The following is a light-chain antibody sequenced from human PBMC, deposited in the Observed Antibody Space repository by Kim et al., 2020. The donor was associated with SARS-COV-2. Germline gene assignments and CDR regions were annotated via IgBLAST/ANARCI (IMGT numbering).Light chain of an antibody. CDR1: SLRSYY. Sequence: SSELTQDPAVSVALGQTVRITCQGDSLRSYYASWYQQKPGQAPVLVIHGKNNRPSGIPDRFPGSSLGNTASLTIPGAQAEDGADYYCNSRDSSGNHLYVF. J-gene: IGLJ1*01. V-gene: IGLV3-19*01. CDR2: GKN. CDR3: NSRDSSGNHLYV.